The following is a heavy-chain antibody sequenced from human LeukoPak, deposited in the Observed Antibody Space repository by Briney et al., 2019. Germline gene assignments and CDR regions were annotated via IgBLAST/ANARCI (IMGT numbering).Heavy chain of an antibody. V-gene: IGHV3-21*01. Sequence: GGSLRLSCAAPEFMFNGYTMNWVRQAPGKGLEWVSAISTRSDYIYYADSVKGRFTISRDNAKNSLYLQTNSLRAEDTVVYYCARGLYVVDYRGQGTLVTVSS. CDR1: EFMFNGYT. J-gene: IGHJ4*02. CDR3: ARGLYVVDY. CDR2: ISTRSDYI. D-gene: IGHD2-8*01.